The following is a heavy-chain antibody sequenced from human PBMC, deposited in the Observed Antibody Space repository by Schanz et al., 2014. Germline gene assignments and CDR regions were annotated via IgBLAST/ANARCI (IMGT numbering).Heavy chain of an antibody. Sequence: QIQLVQSGPEVKKPGATVKVSCKASGYIFINSGISWVRQAPGQGLEWMGWISVYNHNKEYDQKFQGRVTMTTDTSTSTAYMALTDLRSDDTAVYYCARDRRLFDRDDLYYCDSWGQGTLGTVSS. J-gene: IGHJ4*02. V-gene: IGHV1-18*01. CDR3: ARDRRLFDRDDLYYCDS. D-gene: IGHD3-10*02. CDR2: ISVYNHNK. CDR1: GYIFINSG.